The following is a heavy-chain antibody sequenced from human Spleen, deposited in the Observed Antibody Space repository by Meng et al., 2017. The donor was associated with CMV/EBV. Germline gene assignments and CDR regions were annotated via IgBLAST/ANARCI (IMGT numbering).Heavy chain of an antibody. CDR2: IYGDSNK. J-gene: IGHJ5*02. CDR1: GFSVSSNY. D-gene: IGHD4-17*01. CDR3: ATDSNGYGDYDDH. V-gene: IGHV3-53*01. Sequence: GESLKISCVASGFSVSSNYMSWVRQAPGKGLEWVSAIYGDSNKEYADSVKGRFTISRDNSKNTLFLQMNSLRAEDTAVYYCATDSNGYGDYDDHWGQGTLVTVSS.